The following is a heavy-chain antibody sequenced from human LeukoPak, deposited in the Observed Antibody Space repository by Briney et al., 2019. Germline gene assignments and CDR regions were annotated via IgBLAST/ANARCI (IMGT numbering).Heavy chain of an antibody. J-gene: IGHJ3*02. D-gene: IGHD4-23*01. CDR2: VSGYNGKT. CDR3: ATQKDPDYGGDSAPTTFDI. V-gene: IGHV1-18*04. CDR1: GYTFTSYG. Sequence: ASVKVSCKTSGYTFTSYGVTWVRQARGQGLEWMGWVSGYNGKTNIAQKFQGRVTLTTDTSRTTGYMDLRSLRSDDTAVYYCATQKDPDYGGDSAPTTFDIWGQGTMVTISS.